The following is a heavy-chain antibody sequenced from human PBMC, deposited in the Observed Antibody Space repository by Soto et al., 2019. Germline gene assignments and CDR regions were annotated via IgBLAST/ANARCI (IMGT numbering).Heavy chain of an antibody. D-gene: IGHD2-15*01. Sequence: PGGSLRLSCAASGFTFSDYEINWVRQAPGRGLEWVSSISGNGNRIDYADSVKGRFTISRDNAQNSVFLQMSRLGAEDTAAYYCVRSWGIVCGSHRYYRPWFDTGGQGTLVTVFS. CDR1: GFTFSDYE. V-gene: IGHV3-48*03. J-gene: IGHJ5*02. CDR3: VRSWGIVCGSHRYYRPWFDT. CDR2: ISGNGNRI.